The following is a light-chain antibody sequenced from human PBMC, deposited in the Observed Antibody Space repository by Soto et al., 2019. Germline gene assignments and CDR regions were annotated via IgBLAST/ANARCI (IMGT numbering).Light chain of an antibody. CDR3: QSYDSSLSGSV. J-gene: IGLJ2*01. Sequence: QAVVTQPPSVSGAPGQRVTISCTGSCSNIGAGYVVHWYQQLPGTAPKLLIYGNSNRPSGVPDRFSGSKSGTSASLAITGLQAEDEADYYCQSYDSSLSGSVFGGGTKLTVL. CDR1: CSNIGAGYV. CDR2: GNS. V-gene: IGLV1-40*01.